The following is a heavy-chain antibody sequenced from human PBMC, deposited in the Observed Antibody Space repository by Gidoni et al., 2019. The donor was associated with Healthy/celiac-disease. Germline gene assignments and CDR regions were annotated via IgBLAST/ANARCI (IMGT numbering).Heavy chain of an antibody. J-gene: IGHJ6*02. V-gene: IGHV4-34*01. CDR2: INHSGST. CDR3: ARSASRTVVVAAPMDV. Sequence: QLQLQQWCAGLLTPSETLSLTCAVYGRSFSGYYWSWIRQPPGKGLEWIGEINHSGSTNYNPPLKSRVTISVDTSKNQFSLKMSSVTAADAAVYYCARSASRTVVVAAPMDVWGQGTTVTVSS. D-gene: IGHD2-15*01. CDR1: GRSFSGYY.